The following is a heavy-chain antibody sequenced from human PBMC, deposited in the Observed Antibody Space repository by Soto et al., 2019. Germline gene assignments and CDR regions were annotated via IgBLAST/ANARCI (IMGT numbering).Heavy chain of an antibody. CDR2: ISGSGGST. V-gene: IGHV3-23*01. CDR1: GFPFSSYA. CDR3: AKDPLLRGVIVY. J-gene: IGHJ4*02. Sequence: EVQLLEPGGGLVQPGGSLRLPCAASGFPFSSYAMSWVRQAPGKGLEWVSAISGSGGSTYYADSVKGRFTISRDNSMDTLYLQMKSLRAEETAVYCCAKDPLLRGVIVYWGQGTLVTRSS. D-gene: IGHD3-16*02.